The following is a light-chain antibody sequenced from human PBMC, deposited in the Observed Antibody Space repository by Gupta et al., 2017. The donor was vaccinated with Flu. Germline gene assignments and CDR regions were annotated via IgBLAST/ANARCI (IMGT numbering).Light chain of an antibody. CDR1: QSLLHSDGMTY. J-gene: IGKJ4*02. CDR3: RQSVPFPT. Sequence: DIVMTQTPLSLSVTPGQPASISCKSSQSLLHSDGMTYFQWYLQKPGQPPQLLLYEVSTRCSGGTARFSRSGELKDFTLKSIRGEDADVGAYYCRQSVPFPTFGEGTKVEIK. CDR2: EVS. V-gene: IGKV2D-29*01.